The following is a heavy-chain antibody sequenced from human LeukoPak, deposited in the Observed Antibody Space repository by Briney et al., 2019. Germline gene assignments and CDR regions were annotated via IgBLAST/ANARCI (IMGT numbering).Heavy chain of an antibody. CDR3: ARDQGDGYDY. J-gene: IGHJ4*02. V-gene: IGHV3-13*01. D-gene: IGHD5-24*01. Sequence: QTGGSLRLSCAASGFTLSSYDMHWVRQATGKGLEWVSAIGTAGDTYYPGSVKGRFTISRENAKNSLYLQMNSLRAGDTAVYYCARDQGDGYDYWGQGTLVTVSS. CDR1: GFTLSSYD. CDR2: IGTAGDT.